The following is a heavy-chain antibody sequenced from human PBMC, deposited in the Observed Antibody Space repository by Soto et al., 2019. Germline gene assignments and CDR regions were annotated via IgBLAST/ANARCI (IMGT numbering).Heavy chain of an antibody. Sequence: QVQLQESGPGLVKPSQTLSLTCTVSGGSISSGGYYWSWIRQHPGKGLEWIGYIYYSGSTYYNPSLQSRVTLSVDTSKNQFSLKLSSVTAADTAVYYCARDQDLYGMDVWGQGTTVTVSS. CDR2: IYYSGST. V-gene: IGHV4-31*03. J-gene: IGHJ6*02. CDR1: GGSISSGGYY. CDR3: ARDQDLYGMDV.